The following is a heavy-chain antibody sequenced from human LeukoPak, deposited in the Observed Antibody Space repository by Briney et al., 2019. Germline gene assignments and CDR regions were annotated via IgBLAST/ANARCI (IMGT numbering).Heavy chain of an antibody. D-gene: IGHD3-10*01. CDR3: ARAQSKESDDSGSFYRHFDY. J-gene: IGHJ4*02. CDR1: GFVFYDYA. Sequence: GGSLRLSCEATGFVFYDYAMHWVRQVPGKGLEWVSGISWNSGDIAYADSVKGRFTISRDNAKNSLYLQMDSLKPEDTALYYCARAQSKESDDSGSFYRHFDYWGRGTLVTVSS. CDR2: ISWNSGDI. V-gene: IGHV3-9*01.